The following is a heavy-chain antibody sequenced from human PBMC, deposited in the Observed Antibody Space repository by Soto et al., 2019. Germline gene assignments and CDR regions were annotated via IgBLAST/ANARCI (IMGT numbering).Heavy chain of an antibody. CDR1: GFTFSSYA. CDR3: ARDGASYSSSWPY. CDR2: ISYDGSNR. D-gene: IGHD6-13*01. V-gene: IGHV3-30-3*01. Sequence: PGGSLRLSCAASGFTFSSYAMHWVRQAPGKGLEWVAVISYDGSNRYYADSVKGRFTISRDNSKNTLYLQMNSLRAEDTAVYYCARDGASYSSSWPYWGQGTLVTVSP. J-gene: IGHJ4*02.